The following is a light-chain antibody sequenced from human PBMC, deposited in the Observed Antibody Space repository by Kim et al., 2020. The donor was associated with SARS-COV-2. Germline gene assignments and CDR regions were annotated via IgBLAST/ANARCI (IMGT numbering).Light chain of an antibody. Sequence: GQSVTISCTGTSSDVGGYNYVSWYQQHPGKAPKLMIYDVSKRPSGVPDRFSGSKSGNTASLTISGLQAEDEADYYCCSYAGSYPYVFGTGTNVTVL. J-gene: IGLJ1*01. CDR3: CSYAGSYPYV. CDR2: DVS. CDR1: SSDVGGYNY. V-gene: IGLV2-11*01.